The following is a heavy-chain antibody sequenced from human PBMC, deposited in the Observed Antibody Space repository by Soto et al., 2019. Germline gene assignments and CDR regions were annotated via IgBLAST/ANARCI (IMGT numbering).Heavy chain of an antibody. V-gene: IGHV3-74*03. CDR2: ITDGGTST. Sequence: EVQLVESGGGLVQSGGSLRLSCAASGFAFSTYWMHWVRQAPGKGLVWVSLITDGGTSTTYADSVKGRFTISRDNDKNTVYLQVSSLGAEDTAVSSCARGKPGGGDLDYWGQGTLVTVSS. D-gene: IGHD3-16*01. CDR3: ARGKPGGGDLDY. CDR1: GFAFSTYW. J-gene: IGHJ4*02.